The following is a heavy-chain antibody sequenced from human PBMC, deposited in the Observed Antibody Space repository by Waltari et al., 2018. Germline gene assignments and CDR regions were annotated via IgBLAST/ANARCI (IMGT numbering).Heavy chain of an antibody. Sequence: EVQLVESGGGLVKPGGSLRLSCAASGFTFTNAWMNWVRQAPGKGLEWGGRIKSKTDGGTTDYAVPVKGRFTISRDDSKNTLYLQMNSLKTDDTAVYYCTTLGYRSGWSFDYWGQGTLVTVSS. D-gene: IGHD6-19*01. CDR2: IKSKTDGGTT. CDR3: TTLGYRSGWSFDY. CDR1: GFTFTNAW. V-gene: IGHV3-15*07. J-gene: IGHJ4*02.